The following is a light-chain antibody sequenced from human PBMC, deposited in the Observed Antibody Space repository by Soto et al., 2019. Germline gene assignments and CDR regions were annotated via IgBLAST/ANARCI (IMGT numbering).Light chain of an antibody. CDR3: AAWDDSLSGQV. CDR2: RNN. Sequence: QSVLTQPPSASGPPGQRVTISCSGSSSNIGSNYVYWYQQLPGTAPKLLIYRNNQRPSGVPDRFSGSKSGTSASLAISGLRSEDEADYYCAAWDDSLSGQVFGTGTKLTVL. CDR1: SSNIGSNY. V-gene: IGLV1-47*01. J-gene: IGLJ1*01.